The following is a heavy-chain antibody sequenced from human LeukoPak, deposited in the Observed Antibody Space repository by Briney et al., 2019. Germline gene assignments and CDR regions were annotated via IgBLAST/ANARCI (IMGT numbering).Heavy chain of an antibody. D-gene: IGHD3-10*01. Sequence: GESLKISCKGSGYSFSSHWIAWVRQMPGKGLEWMGVIYPGDSDTTYSPSFQDQVTISVDKSISTAYLQWGSLRASDTAMYYCARQWGRGSGSYLAYWGQGTVVTVSS. CDR2: IYPGDSDT. J-gene: IGHJ4*02. V-gene: IGHV5-51*01. CDR1: GYSFSSHW. CDR3: ARQWGRGSGSYLAY.